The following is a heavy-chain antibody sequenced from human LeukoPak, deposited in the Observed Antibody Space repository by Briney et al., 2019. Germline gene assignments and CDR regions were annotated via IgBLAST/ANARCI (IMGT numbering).Heavy chain of an antibody. CDR1: GFTFSSYA. J-gene: IGHJ6*02. Sequence: GGSLRLSCAASGFTFSSYAMHWVRQAPGKGLEWVAVISYDGSNKYYADSVKGRFTISRDNSKKTLYLQMNSLRAEDTAVYYCARERITIFGVVIPYYGMDVWGQGTTVTVSS. D-gene: IGHD3-3*01. CDR3: ARERITIFGVVIPYYGMDV. CDR2: ISYDGSNK. V-gene: IGHV3-30-3*01.